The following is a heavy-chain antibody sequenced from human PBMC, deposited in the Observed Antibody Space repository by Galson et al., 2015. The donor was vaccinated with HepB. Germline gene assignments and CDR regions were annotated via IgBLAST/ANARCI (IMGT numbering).Heavy chain of an antibody. D-gene: IGHD3-16*01. CDR2: ISGDGGSS. J-gene: IGHJ5*01. CDR1: GFMFDTHA. V-gene: IGHV3-23*01. CDR3: AKGYGIFDS. Sequence: SLRLSCAASGFMFDTHAMSWVRQVPGKGLKWVSGISGDGGSSFYADSMKGRFTISKDNSKDTVYLQINSARDEDTAVYYCAKGYGIFDSWGQGILVTVSS.